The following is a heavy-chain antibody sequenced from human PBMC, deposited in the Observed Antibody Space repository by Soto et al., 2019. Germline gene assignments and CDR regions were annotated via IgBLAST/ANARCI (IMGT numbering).Heavy chain of an antibody. CDR3: VSRPLGRSQAC. CDR2: IYHSGST. J-gene: IGHJ4*02. V-gene: IGHV4-30-2*01. D-gene: IGHD1-26*01. CDR1: GGSISSGGYS. Sequence: LSLTCAVSGGSISSGGYSWSWIRQPPGKGLEWIGYIYHSGSTYYNPSLESRVTISADTSTNQFSLDLSSVSAADTAVYYCVSRPLGRSQACWGQGTLVTVSS.